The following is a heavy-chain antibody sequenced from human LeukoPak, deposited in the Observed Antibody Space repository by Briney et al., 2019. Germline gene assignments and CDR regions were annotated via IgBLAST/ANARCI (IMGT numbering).Heavy chain of an antibody. CDR2: ISAYNGNT. V-gene: IGHV1-18*04. CDR1: GYTFTSYG. CDR3: AREDYYYGSGSYYSDSWFDP. Sequence: ASVKVSCKASGYTFTSYGISWVRQAPGQGLEWMGWISAYNGNTNYAQKLQGRVTMTTDTSTSTAYMELRSLRSDDTAVYYCAREDYYYGSGSYYSDSWFDPWGQGTLVTVPS. D-gene: IGHD3-10*01. J-gene: IGHJ5*02.